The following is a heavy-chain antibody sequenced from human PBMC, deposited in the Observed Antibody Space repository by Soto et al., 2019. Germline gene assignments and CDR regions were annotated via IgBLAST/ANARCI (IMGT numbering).Heavy chain of an antibody. D-gene: IGHD1-26*01. CDR3: AKDRGLLGWEPLGY. J-gene: IGHJ4*02. CDR2: ISYDGSNK. Sequence: QVQLVESGGGVVQPGRSLRLSCAASGFTFSSYGMHWVRQAPGKGLEWVAVISYDGSNKYYADSVKGRFTISRDNSKNTLYLQMNSLRAEDTAVYYCAKDRGLLGWEPLGYWGQGTLVTVSS. V-gene: IGHV3-30*18. CDR1: GFTFSSYG.